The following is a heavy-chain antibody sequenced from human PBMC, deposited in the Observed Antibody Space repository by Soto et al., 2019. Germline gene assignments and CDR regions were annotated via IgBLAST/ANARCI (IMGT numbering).Heavy chain of an antibody. J-gene: IGHJ6*02. CDR1: GDSISAYY. V-gene: IGHV4-59*01. Sequence: SETLSLTCTVSGDSISAYYWSWIRQPPGKGLEWIGHIYNSGFTNYNPSLEGRVTISVDTSRNYFSLKVRSVTTADTAVYYCARLERTVTGYYYYYGMDVWGQGTTVTVSS. CDR3: ARLERTVTGYYYYYGMDV. D-gene: IGHD4-17*01. CDR2: IYNSGFT.